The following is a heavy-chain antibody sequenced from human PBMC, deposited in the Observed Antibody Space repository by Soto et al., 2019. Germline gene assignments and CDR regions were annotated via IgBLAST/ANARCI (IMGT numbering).Heavy chain of an antibody. V-gene: IGHV1-18*01. CDR3: ARMGDVPYYYYGMDV. J-gene: IGHJ6*02. Sequence: ASVKVSCKASGYTFTSYGISWVRQAPGQGLEWLGWINGYNGNTNYAQKLQGRVTMTTDTSTSTAYMELRSLRSDDTAVYYCARMGDVPYYYYGMDVWGQGTTVTVSS. CDR2: INGYNGNT. D-gene: IGHD3-16*01. CDR1: GYTFTSYG.